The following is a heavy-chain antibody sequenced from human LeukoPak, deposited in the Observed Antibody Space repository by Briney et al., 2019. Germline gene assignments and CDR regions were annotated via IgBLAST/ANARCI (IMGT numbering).Heavy chain of an antibody. V-gene: IGHV3-21*01. CDR3: ATPTSTGSY. CDR2: ISSSSSHI. J-gene: IGHJ4*02. Sequence: GGSLRLSCAVSGLSSNTYSMNWVRQTPGRGLEWVSTISSSSSHIYYADSVKGRFTISRDNAQNALYLQMNSLRAEDSAVYYCATPTSTGSYWGQGTLVTVSS. CDR1: GLSSNTYS. D-gene: IGHD1-14*01.